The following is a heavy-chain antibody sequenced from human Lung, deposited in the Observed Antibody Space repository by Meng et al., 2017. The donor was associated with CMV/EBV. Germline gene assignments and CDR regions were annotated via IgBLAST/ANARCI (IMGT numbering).Heavy chain of an antibody. Sequence: ASXXVSXKASGYTFTSYYMHWVRQAPGQGLEWMGIINPSGGNTSYAQKFQGRVTMTRDTSTSTVYMELSSLRSEDTAVYYCARGGRGVVVPAAEFDYWGQAXLVTVSS. D-gene: IGHD2-2*01. V-gene: IGHV1-46*01. J-gene: IGHJ4*02. CDR2: INPSGGNT. CDR1: GYTFTSYY. CDR3: ARGGRGVVVPAAEFDY.